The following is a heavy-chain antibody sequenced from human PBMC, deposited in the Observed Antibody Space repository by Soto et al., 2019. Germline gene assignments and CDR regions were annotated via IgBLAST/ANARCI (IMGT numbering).Heavy chain of an antibody. CDR2: ISGYNGNT. V-gene: IGHV1-18*01. CDR3: ARAGQTSSMSDLLYNFDS. Sequence: QVQLVQSGAEVKKPGASVKVSCKTSGYTYTSYSVIWVGQASGQGLEWMGWISGYNGNTNYAQSRQGRVTMTTDTAASTAYMELWSLRSDDTSVYYCARAGQTSSMSDLLYNFDSWGHGTLVTVSS. J-gene: IGHJ4*01. D-gene: IGHD6-13*01. CDR1: GYTYTSYS.